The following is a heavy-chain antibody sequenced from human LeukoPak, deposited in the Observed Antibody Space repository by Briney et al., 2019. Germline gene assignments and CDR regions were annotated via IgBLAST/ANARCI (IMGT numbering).Heavy chain of an antibody. Sequence: SQTLSLTCALSGDSVSSNSAAWNWIRQSPSRGLEWLGRTYYRSKWYNDYAVSVKSRITINPDTSKNQFSLQLNSVTPEDTAVYYCARVDCSSTSCYRGDFDYWGQGTLVTVSS. CDR3: ARVDCSSTSCYRGDFDY. CDR1: GDSVSSNSAA. D-gene: IGHD2-2*01. J-gene: IGHJ4*02. CDR2: TYYRSKWYN. V-gene: IGHV6-1*01.